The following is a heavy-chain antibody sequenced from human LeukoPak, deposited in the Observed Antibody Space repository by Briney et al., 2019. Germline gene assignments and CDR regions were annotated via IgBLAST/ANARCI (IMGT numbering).Heavy chain of an antibody. CDR3: AEDRSYGLEV. V-gene: IGHV3-23*01. CDR1: GFTFSIYA. J-gene: IGHJ6*01. Sequence: PGGSLRHSCAASGFTFSIYAMSWVCQAPGKGPEWISALSANGVSTYYADSVKGRFTISRDNSKNTLYLQMNGLRVEDSALYYCAEDRSYGLEVWGAGTMVTVSS. CDR2: LSANGVST.